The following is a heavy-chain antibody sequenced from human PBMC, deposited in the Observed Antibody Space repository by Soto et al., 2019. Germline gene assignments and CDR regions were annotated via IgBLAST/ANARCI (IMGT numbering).Heavy chain of an antibody. Sequence: SETLSLTCAVYGVSFSGYYWSWIRQPPGKGLEWIGEINHSGSTNYNPSLKSRVTMSVDTSKNQFSLKLSSMTAADTAVYYCARDHSNGWYNWFDPWGQGTLVTVSS. V-gene: IGHV4-34*01. CDR3: ARDHSNGWYNWFDP. CDR1: GVSFSGYY. CDR2: INHSGST. D-gene: IGHD6-19*01. J-gene: IGHJ5*02.